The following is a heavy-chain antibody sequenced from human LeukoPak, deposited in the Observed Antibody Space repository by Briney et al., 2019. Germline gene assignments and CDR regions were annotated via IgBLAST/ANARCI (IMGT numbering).Heavy chain of an antibody. D-gene: IGHD3-22*01. J-gene: IGHJ4*02. V-gene: IGHV3-23*01. CDR2: ISGSGGST. CDR1: GFTFSSYA. Sequence: PGGSLRLSCAASGFTFSSYAMSWVRQAPGKGLEWVSAISGSGGSTYYADSVKGRFTISRDNSKNTLYLQMNSLRAEDTAVYYCAKTPYYYDSSGYYWPYYYFDYWGQGTLVTVSS. CDR3: AKTPYYYDSSGYYWPYYYFDY.